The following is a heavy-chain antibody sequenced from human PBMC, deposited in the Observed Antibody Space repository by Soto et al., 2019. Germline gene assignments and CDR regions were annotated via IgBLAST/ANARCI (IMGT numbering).Heavy chain of an antibody. CDR2: IDPSDSYT. D-gene: IGHD3-22*01. V-gene: IGHV5-10-1*01. CDR1: GYSFTSYW. J-gene: IGHJ4*02. CDR3: ASLYYYDSSGYYFFDY. Sequence: GESLKISCKGSGYSFTSYWISWVRQMPGKGLEWMGRIDPSDSYTNYSPSFQGHVTISADKSISTAYLQWSSLKASDAAMYYCASLYYYDSSGYYFFDYWGQVTLVTVSS.